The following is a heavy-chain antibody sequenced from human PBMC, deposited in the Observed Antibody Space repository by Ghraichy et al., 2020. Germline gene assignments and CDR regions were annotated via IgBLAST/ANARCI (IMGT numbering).Heavy chain of an antibody. CDR1: GFIFSDYT. V-gene: IGHV3-48*02. CDR2: IRTIDEGNAP. CDR3: VRDHIWAFDY. D-gene: IGHD2-21*01. Sequence: GESLNISCVASGFIFSDYTMNWVRQAPGKGLEFLSNIRTIDEGNAPKYADSVRGRFTISRDNGKNSLYLEMNSLRDEDTAFYYCVRDHIWAFDYWGQGALVTVSS. J-gene: IGHJ4*02.